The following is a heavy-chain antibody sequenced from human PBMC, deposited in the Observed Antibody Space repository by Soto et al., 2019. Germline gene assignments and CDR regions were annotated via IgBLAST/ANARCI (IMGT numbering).Heavy chain of an antibody. CDR2: MYNTRST. CDR1: GGSISGYY. J-gene: IGHJ6*02. D-gene: IGHD2-21*02. V-gene: IGHV4-59*01. Sequence: SETLSLTCTVSGGSISGYYWSWIRQHPGKGLEWIVCMYNTRSTVYNPSFRSRVTISVDTSKNRFSLKLNSVAAADTAVYYCARDLWGYCGTDCYPLDVWGEGPTVT. CDR3: ARDLWGYCGTDCYPLDV.